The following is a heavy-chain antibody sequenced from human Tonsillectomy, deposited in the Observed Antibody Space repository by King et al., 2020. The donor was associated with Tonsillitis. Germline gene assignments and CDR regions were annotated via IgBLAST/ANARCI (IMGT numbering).Heavy chain of an antibody. J-gene: IGHJ6*02. Sequence: QVQLVESGAEVKKPGASVKVSCKASGYTFTGYYMHWVRQAPGQGLEGMGWINPNSGGTNYAQKFQGRVTMTRDTSISTAYMELSRLRSDDTAVYYCAIRGGYCSSTSCFEDYYGMDVWGQGTTVTVSS. D-gene: IGHD2-2*01. CDR3: AIRGGYCSSTSCFEDYYGMDV. CDR1: GYTFTGYY. CDR2: INPNSGGT. V-gene: IGHV1-2*02.